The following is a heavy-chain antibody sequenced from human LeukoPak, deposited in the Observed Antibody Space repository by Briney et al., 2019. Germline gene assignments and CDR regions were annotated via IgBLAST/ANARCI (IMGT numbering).Heavy chain of an antibody. Sequence: SETLSLTCTVSGGSMSSYYWSWIRQPAGKGLEWIGRMYISGTTNYNPSLKSRVTMSVDTSQNQFSLKLSSVTAADTAMYYCASSVNWPYFDYWGQGTLVTVSS. CDR1: GGSMSSYY. V-gene: IGHV4-4*07. D-gene: IGHD1-20*01. CDR2: MYISGTT. CDR3: ASSVNWPYFDY. J-gene: IGHJ4*02.